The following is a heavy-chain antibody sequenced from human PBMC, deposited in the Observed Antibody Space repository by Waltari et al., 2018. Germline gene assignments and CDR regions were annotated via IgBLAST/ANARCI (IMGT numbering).Heavy chain of an antibody. Sequence: QVQLQESGPGLVKPSQTLSLTCTVSGGSISSGRYYWSWIRQPAGKGLEWIGRIYTSGSTNYNPSLKSRVTISVDTSKNQFSLKLSSVTAADTAVYYCARDREGYCSGGSCYFHWFDPWGQGTLVTVSS. CDR3: ARDREGYCSGGSCYFHWFDP. CDR1: GGSISSGRYY. J-gene: IGHJ5*02. D-gene: IGHD2-15*01. V-gene: IGHV4-61*02. CDR2: IYTSGST.